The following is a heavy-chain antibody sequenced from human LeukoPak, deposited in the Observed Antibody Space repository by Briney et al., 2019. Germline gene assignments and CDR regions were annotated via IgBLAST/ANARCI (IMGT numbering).Heavy chain of an antibody. V-gene: IGHV3-11*01. D-gene: IGHD4-17*01. CDR1: GFTFSDYY. J-gene: IGHJ3*02. CDR2: ISSSGSTI. CDR3: ARDLDDYGDYADAFDI. Sequence: PGGSLRLSCAASGFTFSDYYMSWIRQAPGKGLEWVSYISSSGSTIYYADSVKGRFTISRDNAKNSLYLQMNSLRAEDTAVYYCARDLDDYGDYADAFDIWGQGTMVTVSS.